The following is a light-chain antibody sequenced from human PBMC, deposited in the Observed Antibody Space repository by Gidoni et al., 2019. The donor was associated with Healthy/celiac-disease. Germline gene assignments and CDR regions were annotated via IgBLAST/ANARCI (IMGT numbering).Light chain of an antibody. V-gene: IGLV3-1*01. CDR2: QDS. CDR1: KLGDKY. J-gene: IGLJ2*01. CDR3: QAWDSSTAVV. Sequence: SYELTQPPSVSVSPGQTASITCSGDKLGDKYACWYQQTPGQSPVLVIYQDSKRPSGIPERFSGSNSGNTATLTISGTQAMDEADYYCQAWDSSTAVVFGGGTKLT.